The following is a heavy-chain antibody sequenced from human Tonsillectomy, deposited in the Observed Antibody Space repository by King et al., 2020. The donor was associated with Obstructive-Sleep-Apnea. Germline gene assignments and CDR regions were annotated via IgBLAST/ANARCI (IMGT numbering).Heavy chain of an antibody. CDR2: IRYDGSEK. D-gene: IGHD2/OR15-2a*01. CDR3: AKDKIGVIRPHKNYFDY. Sequence: VQLVESGGGVVQPGGSLRLSCAASGFTFSSYAIHWVRQAPGRGLEWVAFIRYDGSEKYYADSVKGRFTISRDISEKTVYLPMNSLRAEDTAVYYCAKDKIGVIRPHKNYFDYWGQGTLVTVSS. V-gene: IGHV3-30*02. J-gene: IGHJ4*02. CDR1: GFTFSSYA.